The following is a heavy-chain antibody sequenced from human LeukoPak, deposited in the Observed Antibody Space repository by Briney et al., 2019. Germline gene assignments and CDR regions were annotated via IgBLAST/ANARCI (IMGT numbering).Heavy chain of an antibody. CDR2: IYYSGST. D-gene: IGHD1-1*01. CDR1: GGSISSYY. Sequence: SETLSLTCTVSGGSISSYYWSWIRQPPGKGLEWIGYIYYSGSTNYNPSLKSRVTISVDTSKNQFSLKLSSVTAADTAVYYCARLRRTAGYDAFDIWGQGTMVSVSS. V-gene: IGHV4-59*08. CDR3: ARLRRTAGYDAFDI. J-gene: IGHJ3*02.